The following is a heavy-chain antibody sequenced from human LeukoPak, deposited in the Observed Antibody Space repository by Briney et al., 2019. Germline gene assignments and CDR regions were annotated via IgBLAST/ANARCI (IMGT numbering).Heavy chain of an antibody. J-gene: IGHJ4*02. D-gene: IGHD6-13*01. CDR1: GFTFSSYS. CDR3: AKLKRIAAAGTRGYYFDY. Sequence: GGSLRLSCAASGFTFSSYSMNWVRQAPGKGLEWVSSISSSSSYIYYADSVKGRFTISRDNSKNTLYLQMNSLRAEDTAVYYCAKLKRIAAAGTRGYYFDYWGQGTLVTVSS. V-gene: IGHV3-21*04. CDR2: ISSSSSYI.